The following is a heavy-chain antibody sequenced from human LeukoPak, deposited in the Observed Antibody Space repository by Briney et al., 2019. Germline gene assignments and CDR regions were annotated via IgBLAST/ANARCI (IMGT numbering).Heavy chain of an antibody. Sequence: SGTLSLTCTVSGGSISSSSYYWGWIRQPPGKGLEWIGSIYYSGSTYYNPSLKSRVTISVDTSKNQFSLKLSSVTAADTAVYYCAREKSPYYDYVWGSYRYYFDYWGQGTLVTVSS. CDR1: GGSISSSSYY. J-gene: IGHJ4*02. CDR2: IYYSGST. CDR3: AREKSPYYDYVWGSYRYYFDY. D-gene: IGHD3-16*02. V-gene: IGHV4-39*07.